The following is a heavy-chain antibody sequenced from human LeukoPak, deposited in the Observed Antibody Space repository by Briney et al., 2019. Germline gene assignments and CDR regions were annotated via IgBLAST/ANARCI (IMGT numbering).Heavy chain of an antibody. CDR1: EFTFSSSW. V-gene: IGHV3-7*03. J-gene: IGHJ4*02. Sequence: GGSLRLSCTASEFTFSSSWMTWVRQAPGKGLAWLANINEDGGTKNYVDSVKGRFSISRDNAKKSLHLQMNSLRAEDTAVYYCARDRAYSTFGYWGQGTLVTVSS. D-gene: IGHD2/OR15-2a*01. CDR2: INEDGGTK. CDR3: ARDRAYSTFGY.